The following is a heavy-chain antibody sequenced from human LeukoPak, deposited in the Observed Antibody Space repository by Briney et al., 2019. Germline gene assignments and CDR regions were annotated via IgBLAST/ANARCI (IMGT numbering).Heavy chain of an antibody. D-gene: IGHD3-16*01. CDR1: GFTFDDYT. J-gene: IGHJ6*04. CDR2: ISGRGDST. Sequence: PGGSLRLSCAASGFTFDDYTMHWVRQAPGKGLEWVSTISGRGDSTYYADSVKGRFPISRDNSKNTLYLQMNSLRAEDTAVYYCAKDYAYWGKGTTVTISS. V-gene: IGHV3-23*01. CDR3: AKDYAY.